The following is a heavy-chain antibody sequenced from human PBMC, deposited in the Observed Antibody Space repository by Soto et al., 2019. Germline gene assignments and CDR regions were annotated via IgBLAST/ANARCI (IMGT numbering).Heavy chain of an antibody. CDR2: INWNGGST. CDR3: ARDSYYGSGTHDFDI. D-gene: IGHD3-10*01. Sequence: GSLRLSCAASGFAFDDYGLSWVRQAPGKGLEWVSGINWNGGSTGYADSVKGRFTISRHNSKNTLYLQMNSLRAEDTAVYYCARDSYYGSGTHDFDIWGQGTMVTV. V-gene: IGHV3-20*04. CDR1: GFAFDDYG. J-gene: IGHJ3*02.